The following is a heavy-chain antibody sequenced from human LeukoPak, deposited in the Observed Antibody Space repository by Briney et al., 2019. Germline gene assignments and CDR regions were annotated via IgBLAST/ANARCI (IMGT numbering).Heavy chain of an antibody. CDR3: ASRKWEPQYYYYMDV. V-gene: IGHV1-69*05. Sequence: GASVKVSCKASGGTFSSYAISWVRQAPEQGLECMGGIIPIFGTANYAQKFQGRVTITTDESTSTAYMELSSLRSEDTAVYYCASRKWEPQYYYYMDVWGKGTTVTVSS. CDR2: IIPIFGTA. D-gene: IGHD1-26*01. J-gene: IGHJ6*03. CDR1: GGTFSSYA.